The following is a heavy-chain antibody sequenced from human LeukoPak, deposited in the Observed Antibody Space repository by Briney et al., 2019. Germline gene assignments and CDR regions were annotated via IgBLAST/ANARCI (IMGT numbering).Heavy chain of an antibody. V-gene: IGHV3-21*01. D-gene: IGHD3-16*01. CDR1: GFSFSSYS. CDR2: ISSSSTYI. J-gene: IGHJ2*01. CDR3: ARGRGTTNRWYFDL. Sequence: GGSLRLSCAAFGFSFSSYSMNWVRQAPGKGLEWVSCISSSSTYIYYADSVKGRFTISRDNAKNSLYLQMNSLRAEDTAVYYCARGRGTTNRWYFDLWGRGTLVTVSS.